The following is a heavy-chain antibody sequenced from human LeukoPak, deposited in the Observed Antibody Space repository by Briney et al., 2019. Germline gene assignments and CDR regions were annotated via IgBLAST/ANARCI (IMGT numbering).Heavy chain of an antibody. CDR3: ARGITIFGVVIIGWFDP. J-gene: IGHJ5*02. CDR1: GYTFTGYY. Sequence: ASVKVSCKASGYTFTGYYMHWVRQAPGQGLEWMGWINPNSGGTNYAQKFQGRVTTTRDTSISTAYMELSRLRSDDTAVYYCARGITIFGVVIIGWFDPWGQGTLVTVSS. D-gene: IGHD3-3*01. V-gene: IGHV1-2*02. CDR2: INPNSGGT.